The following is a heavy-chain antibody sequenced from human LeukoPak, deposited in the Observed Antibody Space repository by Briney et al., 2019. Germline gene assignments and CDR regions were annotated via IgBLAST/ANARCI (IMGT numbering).Heavy chain of an antibody. J-gene: IGHJ5*01. CDR2: IYSTGST. CDR3: ARDYALTSLEMATIINWFDS. V-gene: IGHV4-4*07. CDR1: GGSISSHY. D-gene: IGHD5-24*01. Sequence: PSETLSLTCTVSGGSISSHYWSWIRQPAGKGLEWIGRIYSTGSTNYNPSLKSRVTMSVDTSKNQFSLKLSSVTAADTAVYYCARDYALTSLEMATIINWFDSWGQGTLVTVSS.